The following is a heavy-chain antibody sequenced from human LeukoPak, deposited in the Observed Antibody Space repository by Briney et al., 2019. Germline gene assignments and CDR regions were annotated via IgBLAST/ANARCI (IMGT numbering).Heavy chain of an antibody. J-gene: IGHJ4*02. D-gene: IGHD6-6*01. V-gene: IGHV1-69*05. Sequence: SVKVSRKASGGTFSSYAISWVRQAPGQGLEWMGGIIPIFGTANYAQKFQGRVTITTDESTSTAYMELSSLRSEDTAVYYCASGLGSSSAFDYWGQGTLVTVSS. CDR1: GGTFSSYA. CDR3: ASGLGSSSAFDY. CDR2: IIPIFGTA.